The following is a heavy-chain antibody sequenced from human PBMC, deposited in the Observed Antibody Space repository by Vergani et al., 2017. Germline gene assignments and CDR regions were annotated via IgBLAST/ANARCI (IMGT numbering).Heavy chain of an antibody. Sequence: QLQESGPGLVRPPGSLSLTCNVSGDSIRTSDWWSWVRQAPGRGLEWIGKVGHSGKTYIKASFRSRVTLSVDWSKNQFSLDLQSVTAADTAVYYCARLNGDYMRLSEYWGQGTLVAVSS. J-gene: IGHJ4*02. CDR2: VGHSGKT. CDR3: ARLNGDYMRLSEY. V-gene: IGHV4-4*03. CDR1: GDSIRTSDW. D-gene: IGHD4-17*01.